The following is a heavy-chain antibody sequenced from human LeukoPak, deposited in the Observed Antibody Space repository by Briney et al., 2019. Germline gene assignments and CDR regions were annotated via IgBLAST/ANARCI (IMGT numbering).Heavy chain of an antibody. V-gene: IGHV3-48*03. CDR1: GFTFSSYE. CDR3: ARGLRHYFDY. J-gene: IGHJ4*02. D-gene: IGHD6-25*01. CDR2: ISSSGSTI. Sequence: PGGSLRLSCAASGFTFSSYEMNWVRQARGKGLEWVSYISSSGSTIYYADSVKGRFTISRDNAKNSLYLQMNSLRAEDTAVYYCARGLRHYFDYWGQGTLVTVSS.